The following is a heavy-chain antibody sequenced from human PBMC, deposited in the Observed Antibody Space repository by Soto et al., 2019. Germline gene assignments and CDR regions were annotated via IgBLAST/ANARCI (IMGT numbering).Heavy chain of an antibody. CDR3: TREAVVAENWFDP. J-gene: IGHJ5*02. CDR1: GYPFTDHD. Sequence: ASVKVSCKASGYPFTDHDINWVRQATGQGLEWVGWMNPKTGNIKSSHKFEDRVSITRDTATSTAYMELSGLRSEDTAVYFCTREAVVAENWFDPWGQGTLVTVSS. V-gene: IGHV1-8*01. D-gene: IGHD3-22*01. CDR2: MNPKTGNI.